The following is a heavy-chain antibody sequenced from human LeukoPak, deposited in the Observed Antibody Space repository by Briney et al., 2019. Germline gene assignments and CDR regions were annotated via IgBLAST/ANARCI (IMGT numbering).Heavy chain of an antibody. D-gene: IGHD3-9*01. Sequence: GGSLRLSCAASGFTFSSYSMNWVRQAPGKGLEWVSSISSSSSYIYYADSVKGRFTISRDNAKNSLYLQMNSLRAEDTAVYYCASSDYDILTGYYRPGLFDYWGQGTLVTVSS. V-gene: IGHV3-21*01. J-gene: IGHJ4*02. CDR1: GFTFSSYS. CDR2: ISSSSSYI. CDR3: ASSDYDILTGYYRPGLFDY.